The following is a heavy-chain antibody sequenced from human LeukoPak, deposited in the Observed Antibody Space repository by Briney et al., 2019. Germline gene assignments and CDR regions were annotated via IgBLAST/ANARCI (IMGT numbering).Heavy chain of an antibody. CDR2: INAGNGNT. J-gene: IGHJ4*02. CDR1: GYTFTSYA. D-gene: IGHD2-2*01. V-gene: IGHV1-3*01. CDR3: ARGLAPSAGSTSLGY. Sequence: ASVKVSCKASGYTFTSYAMHWVRQAPGQRLEWMGWINAGNGNTKYSQKFQGRVTITRDTSASTAYMELSSLRSEDTAVYYCARGLAPSAGSTSLGYWGQGTLVTVSS.